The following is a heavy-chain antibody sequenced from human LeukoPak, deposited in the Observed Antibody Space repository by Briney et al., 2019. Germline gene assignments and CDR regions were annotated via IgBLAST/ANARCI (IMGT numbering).Heavy chain of an antibody. J-gene: IGHJ4*02. V-gene: IGHV4-59*12. D-gene: IGHD3-3*01. CDR1: GGSISSYY. Sequence: SETLSLTCTVSGGSISSYYWSWIRQPPGKGLEWIGYIYYSGSTNYNPSLKSRVTISVDTSKNQFSLKLSSVTAADTAVYYCARVWGFWSGYHFDYWGQGTLVTVSS. CDR2: IYYSGST. CDR3: ARVWGFWSGYHFDY.